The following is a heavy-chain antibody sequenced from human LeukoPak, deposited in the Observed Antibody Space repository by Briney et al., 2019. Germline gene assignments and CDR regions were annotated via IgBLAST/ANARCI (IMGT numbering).Heavy chain of an antibody. D-gene: IGHD3-22*01. J-gene: IGHJ4*02. Sequence: ASVTVSCKVSGYTLTELSMHWVRQSPGKGLEGRGGFYPEDGETIYAQKFQGRVTMTEDTSTDTAYLELSSLRSEDTAVYYCATSQKGGVYDSSGYYPPNYWGQGTLVTVSS. CDR1: GYTLTELS. CDR3: ATSQKGGVYDSSGYYPPNY. CDR2: FYPEDGET. V-gene: IGHV1-24*01.